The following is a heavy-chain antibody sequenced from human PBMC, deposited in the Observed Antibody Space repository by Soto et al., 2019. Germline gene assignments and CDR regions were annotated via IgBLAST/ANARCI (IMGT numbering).Heavy chain of an antibody. CDR3: ASTPPGFDP. V-gene: IGHV3-30-3*01. CDR1: GFTFSSYA. J-gene: IGHJ5*02. CDR2: ISYDGSNK. Sequence: VGSVRLSCAASGFTFSSYAMHWVRQAPGKGLEWVAVISYDGSNKYYADSVKGRFTISGDNSKNTLYLQMNSLRAEDTAVYYCASTPPGFDPWGQGTLVTVSS.